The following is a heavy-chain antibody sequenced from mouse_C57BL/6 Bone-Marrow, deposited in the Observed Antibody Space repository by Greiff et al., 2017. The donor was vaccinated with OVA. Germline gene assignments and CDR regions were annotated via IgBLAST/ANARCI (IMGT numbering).Heavy chain of an antibody. J-gene: IGHJ1*03. D-gene: IGHD3-1*01. CDR1: GYTFTSYW. CDR2: IDPSDSDT. V-gene: IGHV1-50*01. CDR3: ARSGGSYWYFDV. Sequence: QVQLQQPGAELVKPGASVKLSCKASGYTFTSYWMQWVKQRPGQGLEWIGEIDPSDSDTNYNQKFKGKATLTVDTSSSTAYMQLSSLTSEDAAVEDCARSGGSYWYFDVWGTGTTVTVSS.